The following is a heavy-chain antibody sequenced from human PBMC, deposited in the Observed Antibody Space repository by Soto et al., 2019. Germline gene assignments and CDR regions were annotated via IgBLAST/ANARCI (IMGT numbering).Heavy chain of an antibody. D-gene: IGHD4-17*01. J-gene: IGHJ4*02. V-gene: IGHV3-48*01. CDR1: GFTFSSYS. CDR3: ARDNGDLGGAVDY. CDR2: ISSSSSTI. Sequence: EVQLVESGGGLVQPGGSLRLSCAASGFTFSSYSMNWVRQAPGKGLEWVSYISSSSSTIYYADSVKGRFTISRDNAKNSLYLQMNSLRAEDTAVYYCARDNGDLGGAVDYWCQGTLVTVSS.